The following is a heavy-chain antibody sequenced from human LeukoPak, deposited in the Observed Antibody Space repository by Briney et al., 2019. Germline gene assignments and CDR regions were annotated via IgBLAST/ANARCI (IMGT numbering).Heavy chain of an antibody. CDR1: GYSISSGYY. D-gene: IGHD2/OR15-2a*01. Sequence: SETLSLTCAVSGYSISSGYYWGWIRQPPGKGLEWIGSIYYSGSTYYNPSLKSRVTISVDTSKNQFSLKLSSVTAADTAVYYCARDLLRHWYFDLWGRGTLVTVSS. J-gene: IGHJ2*01. CDR3: ARDLLRHWYFDL. V-gene: IGHV4-38-2*02. CDR2: IYYSGST.